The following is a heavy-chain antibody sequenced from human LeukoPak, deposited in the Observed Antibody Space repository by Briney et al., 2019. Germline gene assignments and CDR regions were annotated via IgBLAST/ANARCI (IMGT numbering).Heavy chain of an antibody. Sequence: SETLSVTCTVSGGSISSSSYYWGWIRQPPGKGLEWIGSIYYSGSTYYNPSLKSRVTISVDTSKNQFSLKLSSVTAADTAVYYCARDDFWSGYANYYYYYYMDVWGKGTTVTVSS. CDR3: ARDDFWSGYANYYYYYYMDV. V-gene: IGHV4-39*02. CDR2: IYYSGST. D-gene: IGHD3-3*01. CDR1: GGSISSSSYY. J-gene: IGHJ6*03.